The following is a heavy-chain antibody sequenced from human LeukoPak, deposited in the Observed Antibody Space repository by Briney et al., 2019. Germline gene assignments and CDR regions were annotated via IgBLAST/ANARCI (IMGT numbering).Heavy chain of an antibody. J-gene: IGHJ6*03. CDR2: ISGSGGST. CDR3: AKSLVAGVHYYYYMDV. V-gene: IGHV3-23*01. Sequence: GGSLRLSCAASGFTFSSYAMSWVRRAPGKGLEWVSAISGSGGSTYYADSVKGRFTISRDNSKNTLYLQMNSLRAEDTAVYYCAKSLVAGVHYYYYMDVWGKGTTVTVSS. D-gene: IGHD2-15*01. CDR1: GFTFSSYA.